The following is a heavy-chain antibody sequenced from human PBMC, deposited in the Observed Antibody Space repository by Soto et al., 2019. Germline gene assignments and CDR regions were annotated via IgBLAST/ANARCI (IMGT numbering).Heavy chain of an antibody. Sequence: SETLSLTCPVSGASISSSSYCWGWIRQPPGKGLEWIGSIYYSGSTNYNPSLKSRVTISVDTSKNQFSLKLSSVTAADTAVYYCARGSPATSSSTRGHPSNFDYWGQGTLVTVSS. CDR2: IYYSGST. D-gene: IGHD2-2*01. CDR3: ARGSPATSSSTRGHPSNFDY. V-gene: IGHV4-39*07. J-gene: IGHJ4*02. CDR1: GASISSSSYC.